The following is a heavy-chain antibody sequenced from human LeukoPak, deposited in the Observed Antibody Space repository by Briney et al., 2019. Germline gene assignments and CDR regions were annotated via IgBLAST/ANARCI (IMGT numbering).Heavy chain of an antibody. D-gene: IGHD3-3*01. V-gene: IGHV4-34*01. J-gene: IGHJ4*02. Sequence: PSETLSLTCAVYGGSFSGYYWSWIRKPPGKGLEWIGEINHSGSTNYNPSLKSRVTISVDTSKNQFSLKLTSVTAADTAVYYCGRITIFGVVDYWGQGTLVTVSS. CDR3: GRITIFGVVDY. CDR2: INHSGST. CDR1: GGSFSGYY.